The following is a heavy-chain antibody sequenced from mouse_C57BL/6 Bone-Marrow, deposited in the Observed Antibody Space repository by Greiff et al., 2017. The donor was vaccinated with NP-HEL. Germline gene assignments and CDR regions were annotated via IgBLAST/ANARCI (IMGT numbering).Heavy chain of an antibody. J-gene: IGHJ3*01. Sequence: EVKLMESGGGLVKPGGSLKLSCAASGFTFSSYTMSWVRQTPEKRLEWVATISGGGGNTYYPDSVKGRFTISRDNAKNTLYLQMSSLRSEDTALYYCARRPQLRRRGAWFAYWGQGTLVTVSA. CDR1: GFTFSSYT. V-gene: IGHV5-9*01. D-gene: IGHD3-2*02. CDR2: ISGGGGNT. CDR3: ARRPQLRRRGAWFAY.